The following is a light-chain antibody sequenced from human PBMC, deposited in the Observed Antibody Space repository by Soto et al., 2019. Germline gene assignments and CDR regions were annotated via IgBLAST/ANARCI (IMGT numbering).Light chain of an antibody. CDR3: QQYGSSPLT. Sequence: IVMTQAPATLSVSPGEMATLSCRASQSVSSNLAWYQQKPGQAPRLLIYGASARATGIPDRFSGSGSETDFTLTISRLEPEDFAVFYCQQYGSSPLTFGGGTKVDIK. J-gene: IGKJ4*01. CDR2: GAS. V-gene: IGKV3-20*01. CDR1: QSVSSN.